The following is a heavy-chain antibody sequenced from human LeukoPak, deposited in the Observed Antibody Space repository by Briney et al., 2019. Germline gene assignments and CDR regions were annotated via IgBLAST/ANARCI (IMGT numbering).Heavy chain of an antibody. D-gene: IGHD3-22*01. CDR3: ARVTIRSGSPLHAFDI. CDR1: DYSISSGYY. CDR2: IYHSGST. V-gene: IGHV4-38-2*02. Sequence: SETLSLTCTVSDYSISSGYYWGWIRQPPEKGLEWIGSIYHSGSTYYNPSLKSRVTISIDTSKNQFSLKLSSVTAADTAVYYCARVTIRSGSPLHAFDIWGQGTMVTVSS. J-gene: IGHJ3*02.